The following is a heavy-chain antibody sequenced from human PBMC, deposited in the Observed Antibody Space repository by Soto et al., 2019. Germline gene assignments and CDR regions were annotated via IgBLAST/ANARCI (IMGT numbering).Heavy chain of an antibody. CDR3: ARDFPXSLLRFLEWLSNNAFDI. CDR1: GFTFSSYS. Sequence: PGGALRLSCAASGFTFSSYSMNWVRQAPGKGLEGVSSISSSSSYIYYADSVKGRFTISRDNAKNSLYLQMNSLRAEDTAVYYCARDFPXSLLRFLEWLSNNAFDIWGQGTMVTVSS. V-gene: IGHV3-21*01. CDR2: ISSSSSYI. D-gene: IGHD3-3*01. J-gene: IGHJ3*02.